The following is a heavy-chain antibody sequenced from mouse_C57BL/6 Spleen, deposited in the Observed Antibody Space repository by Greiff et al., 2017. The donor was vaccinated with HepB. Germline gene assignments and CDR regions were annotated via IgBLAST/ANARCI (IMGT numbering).Heavy chain of an antibody. CDR1: GYTFTSYW. D-gene: IGHD2-4*01. CDR2: IDPSDSET. Sequence: VQLQQPGAELVRPGSSVKLSCKASGYTFTSYWMHWVKQRPIQGLEWIGNIDPSDSETHYNQKFKDKATLTVDKSSSTAYMQLSSLTSEDSAVYYCARGDDYEAYAMDYWGQGTSVTVSS. CDR3: ARGDDYEAYAMDY. J-gene: IGHJ4*01. V-gene: IGHV1-52*01.